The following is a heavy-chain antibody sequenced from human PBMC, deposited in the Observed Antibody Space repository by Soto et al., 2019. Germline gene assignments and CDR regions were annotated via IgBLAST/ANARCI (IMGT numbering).Heavy chain of an antibody. J-gene: IGHJ4*02. CDR1: GLSLRTTGVG. Sequence: QITLKESGPTLVKPTQTLTLTCTYSGLSLRTTGVGVGWIRQPPGKALEWLGIIYWNDDKRYSPSLKNRFTLTSDISKSQVVLTMTNMDPVDTATYYCAHTWGLPFDYWGQGTLVIVSS. CDR3: AHTWGLPFDY. V-gene: IGHV2-5*01. D-gene: IGHD3-16*01. CDR2: IYWNDDK.